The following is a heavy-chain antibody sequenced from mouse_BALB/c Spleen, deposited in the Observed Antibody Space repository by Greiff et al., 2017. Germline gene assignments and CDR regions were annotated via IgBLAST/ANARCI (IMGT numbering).Heavy chain of an antibody. J-gene: IGHJ2*01. Sequence: EVQGVESGGGLVQPGGSRKLSCAASGFTFSSFGMHWVRQAPEKGLEWVAYISSGSSTIYYADTVKGRFTISRDNPKNTLFLQMTSLRSEDTAMYYCAIWLRGGFDYWGQGTTLTVSS. CDR1: GFTFSSFG. CDR2: ISSGSSTI. D-gene: IGHD2-2*01. V-gene: IGHV5-17*02. CDR3: AIWLRGGFDY.